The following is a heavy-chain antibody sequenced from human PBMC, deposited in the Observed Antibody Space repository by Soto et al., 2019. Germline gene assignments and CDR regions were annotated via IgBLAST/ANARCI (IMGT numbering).Heavy chain of an antibody. J-gene: IGHJ4*02. Sequence: QLQLQESGPGLIKPSETLSLTCSVSGGSIRSSSFYWGWVRQAPGKGLEWISTVYYNGATQENPSLKSRVTTSIDTSRNQFSLRLSSVTAADTAVYYCQIEVRELNIRANDCWGQGTLVTVSS. CDR1: GGSIRSSSFY. CDR3: QIEVRELNIRANDC. CDR2: VYYNGAT. V-gene: IGHV4-39*01. D-gene: IGHD3-10*01.